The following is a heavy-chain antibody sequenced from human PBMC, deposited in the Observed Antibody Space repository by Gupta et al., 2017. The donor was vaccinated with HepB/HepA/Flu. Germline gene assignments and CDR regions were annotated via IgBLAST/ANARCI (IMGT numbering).Heavy chain of an antibody. D-gene: IGHD4-17*01. Sequence: QVQLQESGPGLVKPSQTLSLTCTVSGGSISSGGYYWSWIRQHPGKGLEWIGYIYYSGSTYYNPSLKSRVTISVDTSKNQFSLKLSSVTAADTAVYYCARTRLDYEGPASWFDPWGQGTLVTVSS. J-gene: IGHJ5*02. V-gene: IGHV4-31*03. CDR3: ARTRLDYEGPASWFDP. CDR1: GGSISSGGYY. CDR2: IYYSGST.